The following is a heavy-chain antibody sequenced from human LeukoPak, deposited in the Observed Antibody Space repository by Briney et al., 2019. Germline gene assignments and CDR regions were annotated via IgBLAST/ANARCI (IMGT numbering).Heavy chain of an antibody. CDR1: GFTFSSYW. D-gene: IGHD3-22*01. CDR3: AKGGYSSGYYQLHHLFDY. J-gene: IGHJ4*02. Sequence: GGSLRLSCAASGFTFSSYWMSWVRQAPGKGLESVANIKQDGSDKYYVDSVKGRFTISRDNAKNSLYLQMNSLRAEDTAVYYCAKGGYSSGYYQLHHLFDYWGQGTLVTVSS. V-gene: IGHV3-7*01. CDR2: IKQDGSDK.